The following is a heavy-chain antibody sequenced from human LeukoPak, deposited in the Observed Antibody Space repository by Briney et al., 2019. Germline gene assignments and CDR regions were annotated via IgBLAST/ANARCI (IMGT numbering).Heavy chain of an antibody. CDR3: ARGNIQVGDY. D-gene: IGHD5-18*01. CDR2: MSPNSGNT. Sequence: ASVKVSCKASGYTFGTYDINWVRQATGQGLEWMGWMSPNSGNTGYAQKFQGRVTMTRNTFISTAYMELSSLTSEDTAVYYCARGNIQVGDYWGQGTLVTVSS. V-gene: IGHV1-8*01. CDR1: GYTFGTYD. J-gene: IGHJ4*02.